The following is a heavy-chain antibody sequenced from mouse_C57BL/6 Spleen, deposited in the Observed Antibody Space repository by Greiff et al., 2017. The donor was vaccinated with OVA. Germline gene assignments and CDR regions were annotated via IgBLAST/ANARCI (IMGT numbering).Heavy chain of an antibody. CDR2: INPNNGGP. J-gene: IGHJ2*01. Sequence: EVQLQQSGPELVKPGASVKMSCKASGYTFTDYNMHWVKQSHGKSLEWIGYINPNNGGPSYNQKFKGKAPLTVNKSSRPAYMELRSLTSEDSAVYYCAREYSNYGGYYFDYWGQGTTLTVSS. CDR3: AREYSNYGGYYFDY. V-gene: IGHV1-22*01. D-gene: IGHD2-5*01. CDR1: GYTFTDYN.